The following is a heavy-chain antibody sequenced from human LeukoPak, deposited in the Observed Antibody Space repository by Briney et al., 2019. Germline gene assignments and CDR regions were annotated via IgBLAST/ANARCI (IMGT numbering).Heavy chain of an antibody. CDR2: ISGSGGST. Sequence: PGGSLRLSCAASGFTFSRYAMSWVRQAPGKGLEWVSAISGSGGSTYYADSVKGRFTISRDNSKNTLYLQMNSLRAEDTAVYYCAKDRSYSSGWFDYWGQGTLVTVSS. CDR1: GFTFSRYA. D-gene: IGHD6-19*01. V-gene: IGHV3-23*01. J-gene: IGHJ4*02. CDR3: AKDRSYSSGWFDY.